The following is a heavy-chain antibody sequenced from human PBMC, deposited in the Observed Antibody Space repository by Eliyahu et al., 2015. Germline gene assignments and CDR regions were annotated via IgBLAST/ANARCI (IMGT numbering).Heavy chain of an antibody. D-gene: IGHD6-13*01. CDR3: ARDVAAAGIAYYYGMDV. J-gene: IGHJ6*02. V-gene: IGHV1-69*05. Sequence: QVQLVQSGAEVKKPGSSVKVSCKASGGTFSSYAISWVRQAPGQGLEWMGGIIPIFGTANYAQKFQGRVTITTDESTSTAYMELSSLRSEDTAVYYCARDVAAAGIAYYYGMDVWGQGTTVTVSS. CDR2: IIPIFGTA. CDR1: GGTFSSYA.